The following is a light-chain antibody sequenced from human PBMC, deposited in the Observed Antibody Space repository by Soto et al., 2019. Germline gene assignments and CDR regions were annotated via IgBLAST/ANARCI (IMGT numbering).Light chain of an antibody. CDR2: GAS. J-gene: IGKJ1*01. Sequence: EIVLTQSPGTLSLSPGERATLSCRASQSVSSSYLAWYQQKPGQAPRLLIYGASSRATGIPGRFSGSGSVTDFTLTISRLEPEDFAVYYCQQYGSRWTFGQGTKVEIK. V-gene: IGKV3-20*01. CDR1: QSVSSSY. CDR3: QQYGSRWT.